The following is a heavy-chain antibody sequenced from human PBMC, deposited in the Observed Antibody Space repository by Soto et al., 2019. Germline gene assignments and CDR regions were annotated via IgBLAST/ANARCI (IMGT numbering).Heavy chain of an antibody. V-gene: IGHV5-51*01. CDR1: GYNFNTFW. D-gene: IGHD2-2*01. J-gene: IGHJ6*03. CDR3: ARHVRPAPNYFFYMDV. Sequence: GESLKISCQGSGYNFNTFWIGWVRQVPGKDLEWMGIIYPGDSLTRYSPSFQGQVTISVDKSNNTAYLHWSSLEASDTAIYFCARHVRPAPNYFFYMDVWGRGTSVTVSS. CDR2: IYPGDSLT.